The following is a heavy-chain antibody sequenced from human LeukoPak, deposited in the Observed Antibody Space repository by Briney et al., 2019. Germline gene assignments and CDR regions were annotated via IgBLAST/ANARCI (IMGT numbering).Heavy chain of an antibody. D-gene: IGHD3-3*01. Sequence: GGSLRLSCAASEFTFSNYWMSWVRQAPGKGLEWVANIKEDGSEKYYVDSVKGRFTISRDNAKNTLYLQMNSLRAEDTAVYYCAKDRLLDYDFWSGYYTVGSDYWGQGTLVTVSS. J-gene: IGHJ4*02. CDR1: EFTFSNYW. CDR3: AKDRLLDYDFWSGYYTVGSDY. V-gene: IGHV3-7*03. CDR2: IKEDGSEK.